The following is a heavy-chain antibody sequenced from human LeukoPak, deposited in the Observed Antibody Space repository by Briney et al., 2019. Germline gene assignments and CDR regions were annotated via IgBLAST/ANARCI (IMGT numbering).Heavy chain of an antibody. D-gene: IGHD2-15*01. CDR1: GYSISSGYY. Sequence: TSETLSLTCTVSGYSISSGYYWGWIRQPPGGGLEWIGTTHHRGTTYYNPSLKSRVAISVDTSKNQFSLKLNSVTAADTAMYSCARSLGYSSGGSCYWNFWGQGTLVTVS. CDR2: THHRGTT. CDR3: ARSLGYSSGGSCYWNF. V-gene: IGHV4-38-2*02. J-gene: IGHJ4*02.